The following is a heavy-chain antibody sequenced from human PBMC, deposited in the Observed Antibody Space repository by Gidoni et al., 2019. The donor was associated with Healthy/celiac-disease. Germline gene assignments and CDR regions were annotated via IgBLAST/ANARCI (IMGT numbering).Heavy chain of an antibody. Sequence: EVQLVESGGGLVQPGGSLRLSCAASGFTFSSYEMNWVRQAPGKGLEWVSYISRSGSTIYYADSVKGRFTISRDNAKNSLYLQMNSLRAEDTAVYYCARDRGGSWGYYYYYMDVWGKGTTVTVSS. V-gene: IGHV3-48*03. J-gene: IGHJ6*03. CDR3: ARDRGGSWGYYYYYMDV. CDR2: ISRSGSTI. D-gene: IGHD1-26*01. CDR1: GFTFSSYE.